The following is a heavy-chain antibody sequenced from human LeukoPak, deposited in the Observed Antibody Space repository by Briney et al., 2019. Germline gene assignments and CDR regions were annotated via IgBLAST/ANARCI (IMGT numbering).Heavy chain of an antibody. CDR3: ARRPSHNSVSPVDY. CDR2: IYPGDSDT. Sequence: GESLKISCKGSGYSFTNYWIGWVRQMPGKGLEWMGIIYPGDSDTRYSPAFQGQFTISVDKSISTAYLRWSSLKASDSAMYYCARRPSHNSVSPVDYWGQGTLVTVSS. D-gene: IGHD1-1*01. CDR1: GYSFTNYW. J-gene: IGHJ4*02. V-gene: IGHV5-51*01.